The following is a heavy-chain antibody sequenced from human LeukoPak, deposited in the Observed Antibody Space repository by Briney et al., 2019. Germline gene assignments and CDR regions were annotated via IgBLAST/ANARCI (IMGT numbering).Heavy chain of an antibody. CDR1: GFTFSSYS. V-gene: IGHV3-48*01. D-gene: IGHD3-9*01. Sequence: GGSLRLSRAASGFTFSSYSMNWVRQAPGKGLEWVSYISSSSSTIYYADSVKGRFTISRDNAKNSLYLQMNSLRAEDTAVYYCAREGDILTYYYYGMDVWGQGTTVTVSS. CDR3: AREGDILTYYYYGMDV. J-gene: IGHJ6*02. CDR2: ISSSSSTI.